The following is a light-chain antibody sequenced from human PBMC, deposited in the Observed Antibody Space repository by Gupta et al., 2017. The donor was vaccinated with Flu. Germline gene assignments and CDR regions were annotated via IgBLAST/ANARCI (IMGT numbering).Light chain of an antibody. J-gene: IGKJ4*01. Sequence: SPSTLSVSPGERATLSCRASQSVSTNLVWYQQKPGQAPRLLIYDASTRATAVPARFSGSGSGTEFTLTINRLQSEDFALYFCQQYDDWPSFGGGTTVEIK. CDR2: DAS. CDR3: QQYDDWPS. CDR1: QSVSTN. V-gene: IGKV3-15*01.